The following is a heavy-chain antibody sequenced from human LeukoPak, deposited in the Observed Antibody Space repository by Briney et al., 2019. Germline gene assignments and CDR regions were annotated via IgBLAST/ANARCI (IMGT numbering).Heavy chain of an antibody. V-gene: IGHV3-30*04. CDR1: GFTFSSYA. CDR3: ARDADYYDSGGYFDY. D-gene: IGHD3-22*01. CDR2: ISYDGSNK. Sequence: GGSLRLSCAASGFTFSSYAMHWVRQAPGKGLEWVAVISYDGSNKYYADSVKGRFTISRDNSKNTLYLQMNSLRAEDTAVYYCARDADYYDSGGYFDYWGQGTLVTVSS. J-gene: IGHJ4*02.